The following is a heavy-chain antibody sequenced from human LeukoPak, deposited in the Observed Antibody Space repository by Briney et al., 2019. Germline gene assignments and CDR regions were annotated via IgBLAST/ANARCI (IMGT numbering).Heavy chain of an antibody. J-gene: IGHJ4*02. CDR2: ISSSGRTT. CDR1: GFTFSDYY. D-gene: IGHD6-19*01. CDR3: VREHSSGLFDF. Sequence: VGSLRLSCAASGFTFSDYYMSWIRQAPGKGLEWVSYISSSGRTTDYADSVKGRFTISRDNAKNSLFLQMNSLRAEDTAVYYCVREHSSGLFDFWGQGTLLTVST. V-gene: IGHV3-11*04.